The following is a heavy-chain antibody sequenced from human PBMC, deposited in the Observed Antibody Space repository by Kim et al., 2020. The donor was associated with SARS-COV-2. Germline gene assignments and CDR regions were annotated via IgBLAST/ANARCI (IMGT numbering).Heavy chain of an antibody. Sequence: AGSVKVRVTSSRNNSKNTLYLQMNSRRAEDTGVYYCAKRPAAITQYFDYWGQGTLVTVSS. J-gene: IGHJ4*02. D-gene: IGHD2-2*01. CDR3: AKRPAAITQYFDY. V-gene: IGHV3-23*01.